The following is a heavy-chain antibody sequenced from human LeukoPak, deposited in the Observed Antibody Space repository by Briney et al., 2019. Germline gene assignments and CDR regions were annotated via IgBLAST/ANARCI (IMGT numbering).Heavy chain of an antibody. CDR3: AREYGDYADY. CDR1: GYTFTGYY. J-gene: IGHJ4*02. V-gene: IGHV1-18*04. CDR2: ISAYNGNT. D-gene: IGHD4-17*01. Sequence: ASVKVSCKASGYTFTGYYMHWVRQAPGQGLEWMGWISAYNGNTNYAQKLQGRVTMTTDTSTSTAYMELRSLRSDDTAVYYCAREYGDYADYWGQGTLVTVSS.